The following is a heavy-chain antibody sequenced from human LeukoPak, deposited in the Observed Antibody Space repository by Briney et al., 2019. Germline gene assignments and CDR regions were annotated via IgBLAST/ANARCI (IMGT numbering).Heavy chain of an antibody. V-gene: IGHV1-69*04. Sequence: SVKVSCKASGGTFSSYAISWVRQAPGQGLEWMGRIIPIFGIANYAQKFQGRVTITADKSTSTAYMELSSLRSEDTAVYYCASGYYCDSSGPVDYWGQGTLVTVSS. J-gene: IGHJ4*02. CDR2: IIPIFGIA. CDR3: ASGYYCDSSGPVDY. D-gene: IGHD3-22*01. CDR1: GGTFSSYA.